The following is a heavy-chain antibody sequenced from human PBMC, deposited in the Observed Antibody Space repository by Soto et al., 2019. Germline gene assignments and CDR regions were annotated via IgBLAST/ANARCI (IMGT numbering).Heavy chain of an antibody. V-gene: IGHV3-30-3*01. CDR2: ISYDGSNK. CDR3: ARDSNRGRDCSSTSCSNIFDY. Sequence: GGSLRLSCAASGFTFSSYAMHWVRQAPGKGMEWVAVISYDGSNKYYADSVKGRFTISRDNSKNTLYLQMNSLRAEDTAVYYCARDSNRGRDCSSTSCSNIFDYWGQGPLVIVSS. J-gene: IGHJ4*02. CDR1: GFTFSSYA. D-gene: IGHD2-2*01.